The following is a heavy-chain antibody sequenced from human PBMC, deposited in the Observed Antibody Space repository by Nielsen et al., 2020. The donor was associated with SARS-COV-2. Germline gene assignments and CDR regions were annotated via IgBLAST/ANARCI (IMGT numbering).Heavy chain of an antibody. CDR3: ARDGDYYDSSGYPKD. V-gene: IGHV3-48*03. Sequence: GESLKISCAASGFTFSSYEMNWVRQAPGKGLEWVSYISSSGSTIYYADSVKGRFTISRDNSKNTLYLQMNSLRAEDTAVYYCARDGDYYDSSGYPKDWGQGTLVTVSS. J-gene: IGHJ4*02. CDR2: ISSSGSTI. D-gene: IGHD3-22*01. CDR1: GFTFSSYE.